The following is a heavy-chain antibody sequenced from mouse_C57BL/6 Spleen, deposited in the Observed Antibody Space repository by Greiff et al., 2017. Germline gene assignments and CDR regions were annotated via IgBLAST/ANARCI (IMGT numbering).Heavy chain of an antibody. Sequence: QVQLKQPGAELVMPGASVKLSCKASGYTFTSYWMHWVKQRPGPGLEWIGEIDPSDSYTNYNQKFQGKSTLTVDKSSSTAYMQLSSLTSEDSAVYYCARVYYDYVFDYWGQGTTLTVSS. J-gene: IGHJ2*01. CDR1: GYTFTSYW. CDR3: ARVYYDYVFDY. D-gene: IGHD2-4*01. V-gene: IGHV1-69*01. CDR2: IDPSDSYT.